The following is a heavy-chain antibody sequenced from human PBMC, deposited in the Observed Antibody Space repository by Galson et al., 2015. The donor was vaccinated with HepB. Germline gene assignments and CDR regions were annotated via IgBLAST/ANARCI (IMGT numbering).Heavy chain of an antibody. CDR3: ARGSEDNYGSFDY. J-gene: IGHJ4*02. V-gene: IGHV6-1*01. Sequence: CAISGDSVSSNSATWNWIRQSPSRGLEWLGRTYYRSQWFTDYGVSVMSRVTIDPDTSMNQFSLKLSSVTAADTAIYYCARGSEDNYGSFDYWGQGTLVTVSS. D-gene: IGHD3-10*01. CDR1: GDSVSSNSAT. CDR2: TYYRSQWFT.